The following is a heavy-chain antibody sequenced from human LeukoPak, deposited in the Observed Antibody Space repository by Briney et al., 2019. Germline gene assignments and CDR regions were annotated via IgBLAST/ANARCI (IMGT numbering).Heavy chain of an antibody. Sequence: PGGSLRLSCAASGFTFSSYAMSWVRQAPGKGLEGVSAISGSGGSTYYADSVKGRFTISRDNSKNTLYLQMNSLRAEDTAVYYCAKDRYYYDSSGYPGYYFDYWGQGTLVTVSS. D-gene: IGHD3-22*01. CDR1: GFTFSSYA. J-gene: IGHJ4*02. CDR2: ISGSGGST. V-gene: IGHV3-23*01. CDR3: AKDRYYYDSSGYPGYYFDY.